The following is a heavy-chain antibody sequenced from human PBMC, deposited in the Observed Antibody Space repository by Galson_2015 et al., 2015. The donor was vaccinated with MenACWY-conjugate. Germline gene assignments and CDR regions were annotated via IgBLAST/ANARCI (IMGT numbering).Heavy chain of an antibody. CDR2: ITGTSTYI. D-gene: IGHD2/OR15-2a*01. V-gene: IGHV3-21*04. Sequence: LRLSCAASGFSFTTSGMTWVRQAPGNGLEWVSSITGTSTYIHYADSVKGRFTISRDNARNSVSLQMNGLRAEDAAVYYCARGANIYFYSMDVWGKGATVIVSS. CDR1: GFSFTTSG. J-gene: IGHJ6*03. CDR3: ARGANIYFYSMDV.